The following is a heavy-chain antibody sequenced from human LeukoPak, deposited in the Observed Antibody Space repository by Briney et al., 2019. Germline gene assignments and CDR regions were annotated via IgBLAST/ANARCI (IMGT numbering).Heavy chain of an antibody. D-gene: IGHD2-8*01. Sequence: ASVKVSCKASGYTFTSYGISWVRQAPGQGLEWMGWISAYNGNTNYAQKLQGRVTMTTDTSTSTAYMELRSLRSDDTAVYYCARRGHCTNGVSCYYYGMDVWGQGTTVNVSS. V-gene: IGHV1-18*01. CDR2: ISAYNGNT. CDR3: ARRGHCTNGVSCYYYGMDV. J-gene: IGHJ6*02. CDR1: GYTFTSYG.